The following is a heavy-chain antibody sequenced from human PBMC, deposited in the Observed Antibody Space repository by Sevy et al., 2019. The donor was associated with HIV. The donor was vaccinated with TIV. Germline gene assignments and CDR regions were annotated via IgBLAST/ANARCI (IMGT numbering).Heavy chain of an antibody. V-gene: IGHV3-11*01. D-gene: IGHD1-26*01. CDR3: AREGQVGYGLDV. CDR1: GFTLTDFY. J-gene: IGHJ6*02. Sequence: GGSLRLSCAASGFTLTDFYMSWIRQAPGKGLEWVSYINSGGSVIYYADSVKGRFTISRDNAKISLYLQMNSLRAEDTAEYYCAREGQVGYGLDVWGQGTTVTVSS. CDR2: INSGGSVI.